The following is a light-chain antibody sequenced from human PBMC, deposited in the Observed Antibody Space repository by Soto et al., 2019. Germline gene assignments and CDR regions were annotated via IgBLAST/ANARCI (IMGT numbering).Light chain of an antibody. V-gene: IGKV3-11*01. J-gene: IGKJ5*01. Sequence: EVVLTQSPATLSVSPGAGVTLSCRASQGIGDTLAWYQHKPGQTPRLLIYDTSARATGVPARFSGSGSGTDFTLTISSLEPEDFAVYYCQQRRSWPPTITFGQGTRLE. CDR3: QQRRSWPPTIT. CDR1: QGIGDT. CDR2: DTS.